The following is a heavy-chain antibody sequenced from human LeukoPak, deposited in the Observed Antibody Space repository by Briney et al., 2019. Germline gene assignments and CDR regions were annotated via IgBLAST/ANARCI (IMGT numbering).Heavy chain of an antibody. D-gene: IGHD3-22*01. CDR1: GYTFIDYY. V-gene: IGHV1-2*02. CDR2: INPKSDGT. CDR3: ARSYYDNSGYYYV. Sequence: EASVKVSCKASGYTFIDYYIHWLRQAPGQGLEWMGWINPKSDGTNYAQKFQGRVTMTRETSISTAYMEVIRLRSDDTAVYYCARSYYDNSGYYYVWGQGTLVTVSS. J-gene: IGHJ4*02.